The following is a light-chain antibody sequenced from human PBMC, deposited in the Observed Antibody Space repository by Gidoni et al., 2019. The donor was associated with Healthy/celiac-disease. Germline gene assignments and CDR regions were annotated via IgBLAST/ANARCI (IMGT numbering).Light chain of an antibody. Sequence: QSVLTQPPSASGTPGQRVTISCSGSSSNIGMNTVNWYQQPPGTAPKLPIYSNNQRPSGVPDRFSGSKSGTSASLAISGLQSEDEADYYCAAWDDSLNGVVFGGGTKLTVL. CDR2: SNN. J-gene: IGLJ2*01. CDR1: SSNIGMNT. V-gene: IGLV1-44*01. CDR3: AAWDDSLNGVV.